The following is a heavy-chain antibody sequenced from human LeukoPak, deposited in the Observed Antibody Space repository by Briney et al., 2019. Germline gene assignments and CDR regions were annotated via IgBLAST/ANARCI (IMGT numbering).Heavy chain of an antibody. Sequence: GGSLRLSCAASGFTFSSYWMSWVRQAPGKGLEWVANIKQDGSEKYYVDSVKGRFTISRDNSKNSLYLQMNSLRAEDTALYYCAKGQELVDDWFDPWGQGTLVTVSS. CDR2: IKQDGSEK. V-gene: IGHV3-7*03. J-gene: IGHJ5*02. D-gene: IGHD1-26*01. CDR3: AKGQELVDDWFDP. CDR1: GFTFSSYW.